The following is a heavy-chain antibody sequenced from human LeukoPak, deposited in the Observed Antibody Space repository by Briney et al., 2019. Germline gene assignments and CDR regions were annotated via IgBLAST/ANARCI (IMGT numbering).Heavy chain of an antibody. CDR3: ARDRHSSVDY. CDR1: GFTFSTHS. Sequence: QPGGSLRLSCAASGFTFSTHSMIWVRQAPGKGLEWLSYISGDSRTIYYPDSVKGRFTISRDNAKNSLYLQLISLRAEDTAVYYCARDRHSSVDYWGQGTLVTVSS. D-gene: IGHD3-22*01. V-gene: IGHV3-48*01. CDR2: ISGDSRTI. J-gene: IGHJ4*02.